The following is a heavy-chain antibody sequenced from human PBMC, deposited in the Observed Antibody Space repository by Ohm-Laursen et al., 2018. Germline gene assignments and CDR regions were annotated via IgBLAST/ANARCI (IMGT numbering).Heavy chain of an antibody. J-gene: IGHJ4*02. CDR2: INTEDQT. CDR1: GFIVNSNH. Sequence: GSLRLSCAASGFIVNSNHMSWVRQAPGEGLEWVSVINTEDQTFYLNSVKGRFSISRDNSKNTVYLQMNSLRVEDTAVYYCARGIVRGVTGPDYWGQGTLVTVSS. V-gene: IGHV3-66*01. D-gene: IGHD1-14*01. CDR3: ARGIVRGVTGPDY.